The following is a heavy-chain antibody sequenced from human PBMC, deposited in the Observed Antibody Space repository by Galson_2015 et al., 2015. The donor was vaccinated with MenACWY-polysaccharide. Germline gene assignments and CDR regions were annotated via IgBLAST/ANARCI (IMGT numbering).Heavy chain of an antibody. D-gene: IGHD4/OR15-4a*01. J-gene: IGHJ6*03. CDR1: AFAFNKYV. CDR2: ITPTGGTP. CDR3: AKGSYRANAVLSYYYYYMDV. Sequence: SLRLSRAASAFAFNKYVMNWVRQPPGKGLQWVSSITPTGGTPSYADSVRGRFTITRDNPKNTLYLQMNRLGAEDTAVYYCAKGSYRANAVLSYYYYYMDVWGKGTTVTVSS. V-gene: IGHV3-23*01.